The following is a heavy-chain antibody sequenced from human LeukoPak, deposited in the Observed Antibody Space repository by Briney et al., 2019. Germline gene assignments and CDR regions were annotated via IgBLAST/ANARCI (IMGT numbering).Heavy chain of an antibody. V-gene: IGHV3-15*01. J-gene: IGHJ4*02. D-gene: IGHD5-18*01. CDR2: IKSKTDGGTT. CDR1: GFTFRNAS. CDR3: AHRDTTMVRVDY. Sequence: PGGSLRLSCAASGFTFRNASMSWVRQAPGKGLEWVGRIKSKTDGGTTDYAAPVKGRFTISRDDSKNTLYLQMNSLTTEDTAVYFCAHRDTTMVRVDYWGQGTLVTASS.